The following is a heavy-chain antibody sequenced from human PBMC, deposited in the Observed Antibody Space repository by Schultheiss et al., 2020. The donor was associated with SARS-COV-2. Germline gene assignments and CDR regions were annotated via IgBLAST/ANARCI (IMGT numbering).Heavy chain of an antibody. D-gene: IGHD4-11*01. J-gene: IGHJ5*02. CDR2: IYSCGST. V-gene: IGHV3-66*03. CDR3: AKDRGLQYPNWFDP. CDR1: GFTVSSNY. Sequence: GGSLRLSCAASGFTVSSNYMSWVRQAPGKGLEWVSVIYSCGSTYYADSVKGRFTISRDNSKNTLYLQMNSLRAEDTAVYYCAKDRGLQYPNWFDPWGQGTLVTVSS.